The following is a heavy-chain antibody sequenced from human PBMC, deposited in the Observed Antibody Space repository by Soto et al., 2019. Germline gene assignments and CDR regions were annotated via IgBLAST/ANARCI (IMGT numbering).Heavy chain of an antibody. CDR1: GFTFSSYA. CDR3: AKDFGGLVMVYATTTS. CDR2: ISGSGGST. J-gene: IGHJ4*02. D-gene: IGHD2-8*01. Sequence: GGSLRLSCAASGFTFSSYAMSWVRQAPGKGLEWVSAISGSGGSTYYADSVKGRFTISRDNSKNTLYLQMNSLRAEDTAVYYCAKDFGGLVMVYATTTSWGQGTLVTVSS. V-gene: IGHV3-23*01.